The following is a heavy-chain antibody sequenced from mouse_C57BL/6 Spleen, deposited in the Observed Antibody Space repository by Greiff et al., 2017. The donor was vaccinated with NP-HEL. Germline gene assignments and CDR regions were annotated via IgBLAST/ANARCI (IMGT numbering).Heavy chain of an antibody. J-gene: IGHJ2*01. CDR2: IYPGSGST. D-gene: IGHD2-5*01. V-gene: IGHV1-55*01. CDR1: GYTFTSYW. Sequence: QVQLQQSGAELVKPGASVKMSCKASGYTFTSYWITWVKQRPGQGLEWIGDIYPGSGSTNYNEKFKSKATLTVDTSSSTAYMQLSSLTSEDSAVYYCARHYSNYVSDYWGQGTTLTVSS. CDR3: ARHYSNYVSDY.